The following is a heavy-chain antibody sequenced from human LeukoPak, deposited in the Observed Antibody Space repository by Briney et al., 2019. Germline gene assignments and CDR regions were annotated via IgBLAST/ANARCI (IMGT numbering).Heavy chain of an antibody. CDR1: GFTFQNAW. Sequence: GGSLRLSCAASGFTFQNAWMTWVRQAPGKGLEWVGRVKSKTDGGTTDYAVPVTGRFAISRDDSKNTVYLEMNSLKTEDTAVYYCATVGENRSGYYYWGQGTLVTVSS. CDR2: VKSKTDGGTT. CDR3: ATVGENRSGYYY. D-gene: IGHD6-19*01. J-gene: IGHJ4*02. V-gene: IGHV3-15*07.